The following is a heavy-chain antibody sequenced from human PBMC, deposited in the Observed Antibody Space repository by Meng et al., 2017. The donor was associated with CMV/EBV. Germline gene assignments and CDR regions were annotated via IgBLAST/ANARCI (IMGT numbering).Heavy chain of an antibody. V-gene: IGHV3-21*01. CDR1: GFRFSIYA. Sequence: GGSLRLSCAASGFRFSIYAMYWVRQAPGKGLEWVSSISSSSSYIYYADSVKGRFTISRDNAKNSLYLQMNSLRAEDTAVYYCARGAAARPIDYWGQGTLVTVSS. D-gene: IGHD6-6*01. J-gene: IGHJ4*02. CDR3: ARGAAARPIDY. CDR2: ISSSSSYI.